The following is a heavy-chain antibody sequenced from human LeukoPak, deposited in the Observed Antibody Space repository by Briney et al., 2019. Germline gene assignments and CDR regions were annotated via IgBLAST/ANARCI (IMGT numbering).Heavy chain of an antibody. CDR2: IHRNDGGT. CDR1: GYTFTDSL. CDR3: ARGGLGGGSDAFDV. V-gene: IGHV1-2*02. D-gene: IGHD3-16*01. J-gene: IGHJ3*01. Sequence: ASVKVSCKASGYTFTDSLLHWVRQAPGQGLEWMAWIHRNDGGTYSAQKFQGRVTTARDTSINTAYMELSGLTSDDTAVYYCARGGLGGGSDAFDVWGQGTMVIVSS.